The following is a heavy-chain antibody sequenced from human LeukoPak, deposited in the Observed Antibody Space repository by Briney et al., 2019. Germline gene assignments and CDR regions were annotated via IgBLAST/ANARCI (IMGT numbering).Heavy chain of an antibody. V-gene: IGHV1-2*02. J-gene: IGHJ4*02. D-gene: IGHD3-10*01. CDR1: GYTFTSYG. CDR3: ARGAGEWPDY. Sequence: GASVKVSCKASGYTFTSYGISWVRQAPGQGLEWMGWINPNSGGTNYAQKFQGRVTMTRDTSISTAYMELSRLRSDDTAVYYCARGAGEWPDYWGQGTLVTVSS. CDR2: INPNSGGT.